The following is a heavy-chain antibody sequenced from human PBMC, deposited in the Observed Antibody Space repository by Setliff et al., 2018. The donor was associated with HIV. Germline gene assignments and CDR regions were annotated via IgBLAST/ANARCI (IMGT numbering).Heavy chain of an antibody. D-gene: IGHD3-10*01. CDR3: AREGQNMDDSFDL. Sequence: SETLSLTCSVSGGSISSNYWSWIRQPLGKGLEWIGYIYYTGSASYNPSLKSRVTMSADTSKNNFSLKLTSVTAADTAVYYCAREGQNMDDSFDLWGQGTMVTVS. CDR2: IYYTGSA. J-gene: IGHJ3*01. V-gene: IGHV4-59*01. CDR1: GGSISSNY.